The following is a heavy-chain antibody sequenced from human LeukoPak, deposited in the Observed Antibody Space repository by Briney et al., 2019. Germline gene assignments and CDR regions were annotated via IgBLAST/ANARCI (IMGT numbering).Heavy chain of an antibody. Sequence: GGSLRLSCAASGFTFSSYWMNWVRQAPGKGLEWVANIKKDGRERYYVDSVKGRFTISRDNNKKSLYLQMNTLRAEDTAVYYCARDLAGPPQEAFDIWGQGTMVTVSS. CDR1: GFTFSSYW. CDR3: ARDLAGPPQEAFDI. J-gene: IGHJ3*02. CDR2: IKKDGRER. V-gene: IGHV3-7*01.